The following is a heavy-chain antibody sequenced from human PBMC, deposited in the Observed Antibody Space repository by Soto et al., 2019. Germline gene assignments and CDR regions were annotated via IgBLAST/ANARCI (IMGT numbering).Heavy chain of an antibody. D-gene: IGHD3-22*01. CDR2: ISDTGGAT. CDR3: AKLVVIRSPADS. Sequence: PGGSLRLSCAASGFTFSSCAMTWVRRAPGKGLEWVSTISDTGGATYYADSVKGRFSNSRDSSKNTLYLQMNSLRAEDTAVYYCAKLVVIRSPADSWGQGTLVTVSS. CDR1: GFTFSSCA. V-gene: IGHV3-23*01. J-gene: IGHJ4*02.